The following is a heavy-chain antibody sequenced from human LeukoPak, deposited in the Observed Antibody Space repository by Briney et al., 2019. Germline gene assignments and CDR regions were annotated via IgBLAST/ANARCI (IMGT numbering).Heavy chain of an antibody. V-gene: IGHV3-30-3*01. Sequence: GGSLRLSCAASGFTFSSYPLHWVRQAPGKGLEGGTLISYDGSKIYYADSVKGRFTISRDNSKNTLYLQMNSLRAEDTAVYYCARESGWGLPHAFDFWGQGTMVTVSS. CDR3: ARESGWGLPHAFDF. J-gene: IGHJ3*01. CDR2: ISYDGSKI. D-gene: IGHD3-3*01. CDR1: GFTFSSYP.